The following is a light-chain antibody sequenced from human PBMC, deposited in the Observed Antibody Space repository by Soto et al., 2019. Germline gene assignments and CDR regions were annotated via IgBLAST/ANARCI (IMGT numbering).Light chain of an antibody. CDR1: SSNIGSNT. CDR3: AAWDDSLNGWV. J-gene: IGLJ3*02. Sequence: QAVVTQPPSASGTPGQRVTISCSGSSSNIGSNTVNWYQQLPGTAPKLLIYSDTQRPSGVPDRFSGSKSGTSASLAISGLQSGDESDYHCAAWDDSLNGWVFGGGTKLTVL. V-gene: IGLV1-44*01. CDR2: SDT.